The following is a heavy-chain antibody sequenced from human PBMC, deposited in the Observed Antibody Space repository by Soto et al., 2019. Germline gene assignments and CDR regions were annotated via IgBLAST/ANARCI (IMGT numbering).Heavy chain of an antibody. D-gene: IGHD1-26*01. CDR1: GGSISSSSYY. Sequence: PSETLSLTCTVSGGSISSSSYYWGWIRQPPGKGLEWIGSIYYSGSTYHNPSLKSRVTISVDTSKNQFSLKLSSVTAADTAVYYCVRQGIGVLHGLVDVWGQGTRVTVSS. CDR2: IYYSGST. CDR3: VRQGIGVLHGLVDV. J-gene: IGHJ6*02. V-gene: IGHV4-39*01.